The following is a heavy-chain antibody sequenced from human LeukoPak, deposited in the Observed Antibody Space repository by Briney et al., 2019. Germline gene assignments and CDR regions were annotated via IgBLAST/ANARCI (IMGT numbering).Heavy chain of an antibody. CDR3: VQHMTATTSSDY. CDR2: ITYSGGGT. J-gene: IGHJ4*02. V-gene: IGHV3-23*01. CDR1: GFTFSNYG. D-gene: IGHD1-7*01. Sequence: GGSLRLSCAASGFTFSNYGMSWVRQAPGKGLECVSSITYSGGGTYYADSAKGRFTISRDNSQNTLYLQMNSLRAEDTAVYYSVQHMTATTSSDYWGQGALATVSS.